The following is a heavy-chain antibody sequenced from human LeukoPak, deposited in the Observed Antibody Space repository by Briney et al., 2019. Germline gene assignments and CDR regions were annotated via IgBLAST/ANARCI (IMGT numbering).Heavy chain of an antibody. Sequence: GGSLRLSCAASGFTSSSYSMNWVRQAPGKGLEWVSSISSSSSYIYYADSVKGRFTISRDNAKNSLYLQMNSLRAEDTAVYYCARVDCSGGSCYGGDYWGQGTLVTVSS. D-gene: IGHD2-15*01. CDR3: ARVDCSGGSCYGGDY. J-gene: IGHJ4*02. CDR2: ISSSSSYI. V-gene: IGHV3-21*01. CDR1: GFTSSSYS.